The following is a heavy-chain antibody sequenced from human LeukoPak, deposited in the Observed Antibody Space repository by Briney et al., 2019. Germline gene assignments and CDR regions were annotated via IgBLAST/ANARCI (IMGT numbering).Heavy chain of an antibody. J-gene: IGHJ5*02. D-gene: IGHD3-22*01. CDR3: ARDSSGYLSS. CDR1: GGSFSGYY. V-gene: IGHV4-34*01. Sequence: SETLCLTCAVYGGSFSGYYWSWIRQPPGKGLEWIGEINHSGSTNYNPSLKSRVTISVDTSKNQFSLKLSSVTAADTAVYYCARDSSGYLSSWGQGTLVTVSS. CDR2: INHSGST.